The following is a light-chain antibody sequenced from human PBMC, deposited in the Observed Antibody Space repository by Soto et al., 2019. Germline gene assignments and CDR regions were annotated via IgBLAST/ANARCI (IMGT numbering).Light chain of an antibody. CDR3: QQRSNWPIFT. CDR2: DAS. CDR1: QSVSSY. J-gene: IGKJ3*01. V-gene: IGKV3-11*01. Sequence: IVLTQSPATLSLSPGERATLSCRASQSVSSYLAWYQQKPGQAPRLLIYDASNRATGIPARFSGSGSGTDFTLTISSLEPEDFAVYYCQQRSNWPIFTFGPGTKVDI.